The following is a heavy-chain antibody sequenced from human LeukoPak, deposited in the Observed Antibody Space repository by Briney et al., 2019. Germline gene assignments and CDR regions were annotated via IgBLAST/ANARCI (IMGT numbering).Heavy chain of an antibody. CDR2: INPNSGGT. V-gene: IGHV1-2*02. Sequence: ASVKVSCKASGYTFTGYYMHRVRQAPGQGLEWMGWINPNSGGTNYAQKFQGRVTMTRDTSISTAYMELSRLRSDDTAVYYCARVITIFGVVIPIGWFDPWGQGTLVTVSS. CDR3: ARVITIFGVVIPIGWFDP. D-gene: IGHD3-3*01. J-gene: IGHJ5*02. CDR1: GYTFTGYY.